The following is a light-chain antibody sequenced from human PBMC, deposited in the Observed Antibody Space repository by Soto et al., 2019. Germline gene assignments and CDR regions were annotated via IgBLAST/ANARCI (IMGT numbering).Light chain of an antibody. CDR2: DAS. CDR3: QQYNTYPWT. V-gene: IGKV1-5*01. Sequence: IQMTQSPSSLSASVGDRLTITCRASQSISSRLAWYQQRPGKAPQLLIYDASSLESGVPSRFSGSGSGTEFTLTISSLQPDDFATYYCQQYNTYPWTFGQGTKVDIK. J-gene: IGKJ1*01. CDR1: QSISSR.